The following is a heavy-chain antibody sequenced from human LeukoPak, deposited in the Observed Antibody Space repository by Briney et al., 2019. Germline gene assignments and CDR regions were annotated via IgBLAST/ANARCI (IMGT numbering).Heavy chain of an antibody. J-gene: IGHJ4*02. CDR2: ILPIVNTA. CDR3: AREDGWNDVSFDY. D-gene: IGHD1-1*01. Sequence: SVKVSCKAFGGSFSSYAISWVRQAPGQGLEWMGGILPIVNTADYAQKFQGRVAITADESTSTAYMDLSSLRSEDTAVYYCAREDGWNDVSFDYWGQGTLVTVTS. V-gene: IGHV1-69*13. CDR1: GGSFSSYA.